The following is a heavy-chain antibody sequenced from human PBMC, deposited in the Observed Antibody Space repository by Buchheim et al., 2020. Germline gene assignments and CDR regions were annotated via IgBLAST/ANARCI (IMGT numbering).Heavy chain of an antibody. CDR1: GYTFTSHY. Sequence: QVQLVQSGAEVKKPGASVKVSCKASGYTFTSHYMHWVRQAPGQGLEWMGIINPSGGSTSYAQKFRGRVNMTREQSTSTVHMKLSSLRSEDTAVYYCARDHHAYSSGYFDYWGQGTL. V-gene: IGHV1-46*01. CDR3: ARDHHAYSSGYFDY. J-gene: IGHJ4*02. CDR2: INPSGGST. D-gene: IGHD6-19*01.